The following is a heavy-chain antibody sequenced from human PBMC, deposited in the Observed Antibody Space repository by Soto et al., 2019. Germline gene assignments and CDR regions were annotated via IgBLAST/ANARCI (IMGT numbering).Heavy chain of an antibody. Sequence: GGSLRLSCAVSGFTVSSKYMSWVRQAPGKGLEWVAVIQRGGSIYYADSVKGRFAISRDSSKNTLYLQMNSLRAEDTAVYYCARDSRLYAFDIWGQGTMVTVSS. V-gene: IGHV3-66*01. CDR2: IQRGGSI. CDR3: ARDSRLYAFDI. J-gene: IGHJ3*02. CDR1: GFTVSSKY.